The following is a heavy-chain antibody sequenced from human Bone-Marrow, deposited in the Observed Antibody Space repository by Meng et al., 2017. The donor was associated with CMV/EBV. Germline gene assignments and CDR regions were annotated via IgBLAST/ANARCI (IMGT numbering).Heavy chain of an antibody. CDR3: ARGGSWFDP. V-gene: IGHV4-34*01. CDR1: GGSFNDYY. Sequence: TLSLTCGVYGGSFNDYYWSWIRQPPGKGLEWIGKINHSGSTNYNPSLKSRVALLVHTPRNQFSLRLTSVTAADTAIYYCARGGSWFDPWGQGTLVTVSS. J-gene: IGHJ5*02. CDR2: INHSGST.